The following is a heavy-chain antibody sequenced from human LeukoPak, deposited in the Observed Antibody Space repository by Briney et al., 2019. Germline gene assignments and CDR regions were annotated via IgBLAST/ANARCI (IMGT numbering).Heavy chain of an antibody. CDR2: IYYSGST. CDR3: ARTLQMNTYYDFWSGYLSLPTINYFDY. Sequence: SETLSLTCTVSGGSISSYYWSWIRQPPGKGLEWIGYIYYSGSTNYNPSLKSRVTISVDTSKNQFSLKLSSVTAADTAVYYCARTLQMNTYYDFWSGYLSLPTINYFDYWGQGTLVTVSS. V-gene: IGHV4-59*01. J-gene: IGHJ4*02. CDR1: GGSISSYY. D-gene: IGHD3-3*01.